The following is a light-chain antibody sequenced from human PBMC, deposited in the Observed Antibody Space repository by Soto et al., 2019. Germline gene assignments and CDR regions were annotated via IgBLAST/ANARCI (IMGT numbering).Light chain of an antibody. CDR1: QSISNW. CDR2: KAS. V-gene: IGKV1-5*03. CDR3: QQYNSYSWT. Sequence: DIQMTQSPSTLSASVGDRVTITCRASQSISNWLAWYQQRPGKAPKLLLYKASNLETGVPSRFSGSGSGTEFPLINSSQQPDDFATYYIQQYNSYSWTFGQWTKVEIK. J-gene: IGKJ1*01.